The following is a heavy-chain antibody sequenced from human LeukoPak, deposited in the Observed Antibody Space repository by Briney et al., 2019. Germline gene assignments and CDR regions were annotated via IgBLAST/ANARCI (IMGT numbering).Heavy chain of an antibody. V-gene: IGHV3-48*03. J-gene: IGHJ4*02. CDR3: ARDIVNGPFVTSLES. CDR2: ISSDGNTE. Sequence: PGGSLRLSCAASGFSLTTYPMNWIRQVPGKGLEWVSHISSDGNTEYYADFVRVRFTMSRDNAKNSLDLHMNSLRTEDTAVYYCARDIVNGPFVTSLESWGQGALVTVSS. CDR1: GFSLTTYP. D-gene: IGHD2-8*01.